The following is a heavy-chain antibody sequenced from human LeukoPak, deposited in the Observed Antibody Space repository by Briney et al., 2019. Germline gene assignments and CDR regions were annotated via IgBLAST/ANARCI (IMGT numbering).Heavy chain of an antibody. Sequence: GGSLRLSCAASGFTVSTFAWHWVRQPPGKGLEWVAFMGTDETDIHYADSVKGRFIISRHNSRNTLSLDMSSLRAEDTAVYYCAKEPPGGWSIDLCGRGTLVSVSS. D-gene: IGHD3-16*01. CDR3: AKEPPGGWSIDL. CDR2: MGTDETDI. CDR1: GFTVSTFA. V-gene: IGHV3-30*02. J-gene: IGHJ2*01.